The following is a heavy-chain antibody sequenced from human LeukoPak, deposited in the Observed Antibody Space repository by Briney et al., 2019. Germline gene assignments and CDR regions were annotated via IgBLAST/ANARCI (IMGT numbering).Heavy chain of an antibody. CDR1: GYSISSGYY. V-gene: IGHV4-38-2*02. CDR2: IYHSGST. J-gene: IGHJ4*02. CDR3: ARHIPMSSPPDY. D-gene: IGHD2-21*01. Sequence: SETLSLTCTVSGYSISSGYYWGWIRQPPGKGLEWIGSIYHSGSTYYNPSLKSRVTISVDTSKNQFSLKLSSVTAADTAVYYCARHIPMSSPPDYWGQGTLVTVSS.